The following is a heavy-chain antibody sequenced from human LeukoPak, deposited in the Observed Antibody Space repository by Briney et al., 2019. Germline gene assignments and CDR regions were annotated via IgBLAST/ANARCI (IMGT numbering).Heavy chain of an antibody. CDR2: IWYDGSNK. CDR1: GFTFSSYG. Sequence: PGRSLRLSCAASGFTFSSYGMHWVRQAPGKGLEWVAVIWYDGSNKYYADSVKGRFTISRDNSKNTLYLQMNSLRAEDTAVYYCARHSSREGSYCFDYWGQGTLVTVSS. CDR3: ARHSSREGSYCFDY. J-gene: IGHJ4*02. D-gene: IGHD3-10*01. V-gene: IGHV3-33*01.